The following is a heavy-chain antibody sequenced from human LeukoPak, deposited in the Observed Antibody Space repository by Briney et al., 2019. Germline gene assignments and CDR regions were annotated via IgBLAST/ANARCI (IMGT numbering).Heavy chain of an antibody. CDR1: GGSVSSGSYY. CDR3: ARGAVVVRQIDY. Sequence: SETLSLTCTVSGGSVSSGSYYWSWIRQPAGKGLEWIGRIYTSGSTNYNPSLKSRVTISVDTSKNQFSLKLSSVTAADTAVYYCARGAVVVRQIDYWGQGTLVTVSS. J-gene: IGHJ4*02. D-gene: IGHD2-2*01. CDR2: IYTSGST. V-gene: IGHV4-61*02.